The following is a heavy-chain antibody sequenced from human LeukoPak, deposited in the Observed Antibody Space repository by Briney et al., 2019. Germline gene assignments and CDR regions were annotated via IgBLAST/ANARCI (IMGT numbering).Heavy chain of an antibody. CDR2: IYYSGST. D-gene: IGHD3-10*01. CDR3: ARDAPLTYYYGSGDRYYFDY. J-gene: IGHJ4*02. CDR1: GGSISSYY. Sequence: SETLSLTCTVSGGSISSYYWSWIRQPPGKGLEWIGYIYYSGSTNYNPSLKSRVTISVDTSKNQFSLKLSSVTAADTAVYYCARDAPLTYYYGSGDRYYFDYWGQGTLVTVSS. V-gene: IGHV4-59*01.